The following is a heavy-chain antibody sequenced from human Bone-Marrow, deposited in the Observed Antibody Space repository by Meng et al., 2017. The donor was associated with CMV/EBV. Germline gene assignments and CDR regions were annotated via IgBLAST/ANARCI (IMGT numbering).Heavy chain of an antibody. CDR1: GFTFSSFA. CDR3: ENQLRPGDYYFDY. V-gene: IGHV3-23*01. CDR2: INGGGGNT. D-gene: IGHD3-16*01. Sequence: GESLKISCAVSGFTFSSFAMSWVRQAPGKGLEWVSSINGGGGNTNYADSVKGRFTISRDNSKTTLYLQMNSPRAEDTAVYYCENQLRPGDYYFDYWGQGTLVTVSS. J-gene: IGHJ4*02.